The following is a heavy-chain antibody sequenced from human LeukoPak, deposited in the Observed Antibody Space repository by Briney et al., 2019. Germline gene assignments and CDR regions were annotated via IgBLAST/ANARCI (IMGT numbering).Heavy chain of an antibody. CDR1: GDXVSSNSAA. D-gene: IGHD5-24*01. CDR2: TYYRSKWYN. CDR3: ARFAEVATGFDY. J-gene: IGHJ4*02. V-gene: IGHV6-1*01. Sequence: SQTLSLTCAISGDXVSSNSAAWNWIRQSPSRGLEWLGRTYYRSKWYNDYAISVKSRITINQDTSKNQFSLQVNSVTPEDTAVYYCARFAEVATGFDYWGQGTLVTVSS.